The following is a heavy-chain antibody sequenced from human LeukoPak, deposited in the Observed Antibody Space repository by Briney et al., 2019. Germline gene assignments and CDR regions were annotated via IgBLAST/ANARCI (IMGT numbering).Heavy chain of an antibody. CDR3: ARVDTYLLFDH. CDR2: INPNNDVT. V-gene: IGHV1-2*02. CDR1: RYTFTGYY. Sequence: VASVKVSCKASRYTFTGYYIHWVRPAPGQGLEWMGWINPNNDVTRYAQKFQDRVTMTRDTSISTAYMELSRLTSDDTAVYYCARVDTYLLFDHWGQGTLVTVSS. J-gene: IGHJ4*02.